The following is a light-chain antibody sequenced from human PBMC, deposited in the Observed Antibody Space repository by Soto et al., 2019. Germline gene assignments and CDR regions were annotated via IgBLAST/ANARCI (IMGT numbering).Light chain of an antibody. V-gene: IGKV3-11*01. CDR3: QQRSNWPPYT. CDR1: QSVSSY. Sequence: EIVLTQSPATLSLSPGERATLSCRASQSVSSYLAWYQQKPGQAPRLLIYDASNRATGIPDRFSGSGSGTDFNLTISSLEPEDFAVYYCQQRSNWPPYTFGQGTKVEIK. J-gene: IGKJ2*01. CDR2: DAS.